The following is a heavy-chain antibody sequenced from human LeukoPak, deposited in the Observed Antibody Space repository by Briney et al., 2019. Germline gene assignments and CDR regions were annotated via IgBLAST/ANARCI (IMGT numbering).Heavy chain of an antibody. Sequence: GGSLRLSCAASGFTVSSNYMSWVRQAPGKGLEWVSVIYSGGSTYYADSVKGRFTISRDNSKNTLYLQMNSLRAEDTAVYYCAKDRRDHQPLDAFDIWGQGTMVTVSS. CDR3: AKDRRDHQPLDAFDI. CDR2: IYSGGST. J-gene: IGHJ3*02. V-gene: IGHV3-53*01. CDR1: GFTVSSNY.